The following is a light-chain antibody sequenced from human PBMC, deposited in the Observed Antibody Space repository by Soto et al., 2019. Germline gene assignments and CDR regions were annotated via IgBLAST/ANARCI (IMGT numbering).Light chain of an antibody. V-gene: IGLV2-14*01. Sequence: QSALTQPASVSGSPGQSITISCTGTSSDVGAYNYVSWYQQHPGKAPKLMIYDVSNRPSGVSNRFSGSKSGNTASLTISGLQAEDEADYYCSSYAGSYTLVFGGGTQLTVL. CDR1: SSDVGAYNY. CDR2: DVS. J-gene: IGLJ2*01. CDR3: SSYAGSYTLV.